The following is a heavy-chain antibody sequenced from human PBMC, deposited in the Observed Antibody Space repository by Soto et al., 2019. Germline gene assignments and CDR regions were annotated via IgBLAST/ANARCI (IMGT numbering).Heavy chain of an antibody. CDR1: GASFGGYC. Sequence: ETLSLTCAVYGASFGGYCLGWIRQPPGKGLGWNGENKHSESTNYIPTLKSRVSIAVDTSQNHCSLKQSSVTCADSAEYSCARDLLQWFGELSKDYYYYYGMDAWGQGTTVTVSS. J-gene: IGHJ6*02. CDR3: ARDLLQWFGELSKDYYYYYGMDA. V-gene: IGHV4-34*01. D-gene: IGHD3-10*01. CDR2: NKHSEST.